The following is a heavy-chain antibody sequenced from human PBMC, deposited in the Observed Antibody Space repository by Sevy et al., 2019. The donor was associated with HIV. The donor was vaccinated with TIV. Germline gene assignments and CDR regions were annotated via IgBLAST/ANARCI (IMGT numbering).Heavy chain of an antibody. V-gene: IGHV4-30-4*01. CDR2: IYYSGST. CDR1: GGSISSGDYY. D-gene: IGHD3-22*01. J-gene: IGHJ4*02. CDR3: ARVPTPYDNSGGDY. Sequence: SETLSLTCTVSGGSISSGDYYWSWIRQPPGKGLEWIGYIYYSGSTYYNPSLKSRITISVDTSRNQFSLKLSSVTAADTAMYYCARVPTPYDNSGGDYWGQGTLVTVSS.